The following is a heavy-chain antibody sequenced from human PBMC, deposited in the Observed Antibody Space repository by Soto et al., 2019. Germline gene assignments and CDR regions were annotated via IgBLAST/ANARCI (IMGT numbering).Heavy chain of an antibody. CDR2: INAGNGNT. Sequence: QVQLVQSGAEVKKPGASVKVSCKASGYTFTSYAMHWVRQAPGQRLEWMGWINAGNGNTKYSQKFQGRVTITRDTSASTGYMELSSLRSEDTAGYYCARDHERYSSGVDYWGQGTLVNVSS. CDR1: GYTFTSYA. D-gene: IGHD6-19*01. J-gene: IGHJ4*02. CDR3: ARDHERYSSGVDY. V-gene: IGHV1-3*01.